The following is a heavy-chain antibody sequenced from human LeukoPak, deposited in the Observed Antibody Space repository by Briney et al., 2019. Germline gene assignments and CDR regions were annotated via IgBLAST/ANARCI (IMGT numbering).Heavy chain of an antibody. Sequence: PRGSLRLSCAASGFTFSDYYMSWIRQAPGKGLEWVSYISSSGSTIHYADSVKGRFTISRDNAKNSLYLQMNSLRAKDTAVYYCARDMVVTAIVFDYWGQGTLVTVSS. J-gene: IGHJ4*02. CDR1: GFTFSDYY. D-gene: IGHD2-21*02. CDR2: ISSSGSTI. V-gene: IGHV3-11*01. CDR3: ARDMVVTAIVFDY.